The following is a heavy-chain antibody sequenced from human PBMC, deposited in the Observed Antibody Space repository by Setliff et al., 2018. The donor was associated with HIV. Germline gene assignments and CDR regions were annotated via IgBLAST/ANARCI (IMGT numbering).Heavy chain of an antibody. J-gene: IGHJ6*02. CDR3: ARAPTLFGVEYYYYFGMDV. V-gene: IGHV1-2*02. D-gene: IGHD3-3*01. CDR2: INPHSGDT. Sequence: ASVKVSCKASGCTFTGYYMHWVRQAPGQGLEWMGWINPHSGDTNYAQKFQDRVTMTRDTSVNIAYMQLSRLRSDDTAVYYCARAPTLFGVEYYYYFGMDVWGQGTTVTAP. CDR1: GCTFTGYY.